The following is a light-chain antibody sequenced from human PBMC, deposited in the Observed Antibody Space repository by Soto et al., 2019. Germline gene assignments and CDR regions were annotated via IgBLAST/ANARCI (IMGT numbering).Light chain of an antibody. CDR1: QSVSSN. CDR3: QQYNNWPPLT. J-gene: IGKJ4*01. V-gene: IGKV3-15*01. Sequence: EIVMTQSPATLSVSPGERATRSCRGSQSVSSNLAWYQQKPGQAPRLLIYGASTRATGIPARFSGSGSGTEFTLTISSLQSEDFAVYYCQQYNNWPPLTFGGGTKVDIK. CDR2: GAS.